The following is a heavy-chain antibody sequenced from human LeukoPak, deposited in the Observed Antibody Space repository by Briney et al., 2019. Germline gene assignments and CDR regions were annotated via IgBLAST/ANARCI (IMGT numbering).Heavy chain of an antibody. Sequence: SETLSLTCTVSGVSTTNGIYYWAWIRQPPGKGLEWIGSVHNVGSTYYNLSLRGRATMSIDTSKNQFSLRLNSVTAADTAVYYCARHAEYNSGWHFYLDHWGQGILVTVSS. D-gene: IGHD6-19*01. CDR2: VHNVGST. CDR1: GVSTTNGIYY. CDR3: ARHAEYNSGWHFYLDH. V-gene: IGHV4-39*01. J-gene: IGHJ4*02.